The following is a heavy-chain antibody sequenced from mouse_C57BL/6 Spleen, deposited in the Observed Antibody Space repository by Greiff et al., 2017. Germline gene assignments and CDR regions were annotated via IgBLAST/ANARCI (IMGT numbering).Heavy chain of an antibody. Sequence: QVQLQQSGAELVKPGASVKISCKASGYAFSSSWMNWVKQRPGKGLEWIGQIYPGDGDTNYNGKFKGKATLTADKSSSTAYMQLSSLTSEDSAVYFCARWGNWNYAMDYWGQGTSVTVSS. CDR1: GYAFSSSW. CDR3: ARWGNWNYAMDY. V-gene: IGHV1-80*01. CDR2: IYPGDGDT. D-gene: IGHD2-1*01. J-gene: IGHJ4*01.